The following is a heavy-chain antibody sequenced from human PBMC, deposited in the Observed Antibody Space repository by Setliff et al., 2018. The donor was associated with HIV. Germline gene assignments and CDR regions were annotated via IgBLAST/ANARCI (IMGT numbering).Heavy chain of an antibody. CDR2: IYTSGST. CDR3: ARGKISPRGVVLIDY. CDR1: GGSISSGSYY. D-gene: IGHD3-22*01. J-gene: IGHJ4*02. V-gene: IGHV4-61*02. Sequence: SETLSLTCTVFGGSISSGSYYWSWIRQPAGKGLEWIGRIYTSGSTNYNPSLKSRVTISADTSKNQFSLKLSSVTAADTAVYYCARGKISPRGVVLIDYWGQGTLVTVSS.